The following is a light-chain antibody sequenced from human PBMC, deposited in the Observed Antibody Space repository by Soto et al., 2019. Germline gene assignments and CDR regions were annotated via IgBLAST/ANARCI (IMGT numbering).Light chain of an antibody. Sequence: SYELTQPSSVSVAPGQTAKITCGGSDIGSKNVNWYQQRPGQAPVMVVFADNDRPSGIPERFFGSKSGNTATLTISRVEAGDEADYYCQVRDGGHHYVFGSGTKLTVL. J-gene: IGLJ1*01. CDR1: DIGSKN. CDR2: ADN. CDR3: QVRDGGHHYV. V-gene: IGLV3-21*02.